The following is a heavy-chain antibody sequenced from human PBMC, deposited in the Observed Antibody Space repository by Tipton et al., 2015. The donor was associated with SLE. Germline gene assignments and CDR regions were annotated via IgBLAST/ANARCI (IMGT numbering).Heavy chain of an antibody. CDR3: ARLWGTEGYSSSPGY. Sequence: LRLSCAVYGGSFSGYYWSWIRQPPGKGLEWIGEINHSGSTNYNPSLKSRVTISVDTSKNQFSLKLSSVTAADTAVHYCARLWGTEGYSSSPGYWGQGTLVTVSS. CDR1: GGSFSGYY. V-gene: IGHV4-34*01. CDR2: INHSGST. D-gene: IGHD6-13*01. J-gene: IGHJ4*02.